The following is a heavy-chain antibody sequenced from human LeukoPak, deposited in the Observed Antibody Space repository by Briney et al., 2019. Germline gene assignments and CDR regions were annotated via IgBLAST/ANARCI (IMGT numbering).Heavy chain of an antibody. CDR2: FYYNGAT. Sequence: SETLSLTCTISGDSITSSHYYWGWIRQSPEKGLEWLGSFYYNGATYYNPSLSSRLTISEDTSKNQVSLKLSSVTAADTAVYYRARDRLAAPPDYWGQGTLVTVSS. CDR3: ARDRLAAPPDY. J-gene: IGHJ4*02. CDR1: GDSITSSHYY. V-gene: IGHV4-39*07. D-gene: IGHD6-6*01.